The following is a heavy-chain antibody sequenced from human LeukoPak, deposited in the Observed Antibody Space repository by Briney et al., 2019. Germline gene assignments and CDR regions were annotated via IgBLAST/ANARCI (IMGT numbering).Heavy chain of an antibody. D-gene: IGHD6-13*01. CDR1: GGSISSGDYY. Sequence: SETLSLTCTVSGGSISSGDYYWSWIRQPAGKGLEWIGRIYTSGSTNYNPSLKSRVTMSVDTSKNQFSLKLSSVTAADTAVYYCAREQQLPPEGAFDIWGQGTMVTVSS. CDR2: IYTSGST. CDR3: AREQQLPPEGAFDI. V-gene: IGHV4-61*02. J-gene: IGHJ3*02.